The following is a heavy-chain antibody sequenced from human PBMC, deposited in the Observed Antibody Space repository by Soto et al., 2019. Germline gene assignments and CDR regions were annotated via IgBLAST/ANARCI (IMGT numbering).Heavy chain of an antibody. Sequence: QPGGSLRLSCAASGFTFSTYAMSWVRQAPGKGLEWVSSISGSDGSTFYADSVKGRFTISRDNSKNTLYLQMNSLRVEDTAIYYCAKDVSRYIGYGFDYWGQGT. CDR1: GFTFSTYA. D-gene: IGHD5-12*01. V-gene: IGHV3-23*01. CDR3: AKDVSRYIGYGFDY. CDR2: ISGSDGST. J-gene: IGHJ4*02.